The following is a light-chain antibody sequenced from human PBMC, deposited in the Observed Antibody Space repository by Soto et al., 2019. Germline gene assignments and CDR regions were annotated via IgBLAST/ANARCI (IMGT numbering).Light chain of an antibody. CDR2: DAS. J-gene: IGKJ3*01. CDR3: QHFGNSLFT. V-gene: IGKV1-5*01. Sequence: DIQITQSPSTLSASVGDRVTITCRASQSISSWLSWYQQKPGKAPKLLIYDASSLESGVPSRFSGSGSGTDFTLTISRVEPEDFAVYYCQHFGNSLFTFGQGTKVDI. CDR1: QSISSW.